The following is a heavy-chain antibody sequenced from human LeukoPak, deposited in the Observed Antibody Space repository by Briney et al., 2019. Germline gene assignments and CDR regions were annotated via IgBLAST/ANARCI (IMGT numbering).Heavy chain of an antibody. D-gene: IGHD5-24*01. V-gene: IGHV4-34*01. CDR1: GGSFSGYY. Sequence: SETLSLACAVCGGSFSGYYWTWTRQPPGKGLEWIGEINPSGSTNYNPSLKSRVTISVDTSKNQFSLKLSSVTAADTAVFYCARGQGRDGYNGILEYWGQGALVTVSS. J-gene: IGHJ4*02. CDR2: INPSGST. CDR3: ARGQGRDGYNGILEY.